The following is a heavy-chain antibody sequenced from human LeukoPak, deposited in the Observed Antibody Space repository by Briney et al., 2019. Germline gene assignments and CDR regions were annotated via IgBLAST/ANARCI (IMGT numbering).Heavy chain of an antibody. V-gene: IGHV4-39*01. CDR1: GGSISNTNYF. CDR3: ARMGKYYYYGMDV. Sequence: PSETLSLTCNVSGGSISNTNYFWGWIRQPPGKGLQWIGTIYYSGSTYSSPSLKSRVTISVDTSKNQFSLRLTSVTAADTAVYYCARMGKYYYYGMDVWGQGTTVTVSS. D-gene: IGHD7-27*01. CDR2: IYYSGST. J-gene: IGHJ6*02.